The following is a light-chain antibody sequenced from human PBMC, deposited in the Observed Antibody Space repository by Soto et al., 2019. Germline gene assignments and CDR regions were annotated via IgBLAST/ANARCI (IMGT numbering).Light chain of an antibody. J-gene: IGLJ2*01. CDR3: AAWDDSLNGVV. CDR1: SSNIGSNT. Sequence: QSVLTQPPSASGTPGPRVTISCSGSSSNIGSNTVNWYQQLPGTAPKLLIYSNHQRPSGVPDRFSGSKSDTSASLAISGLQSEDESDYYCAAWDDSLNGVVFGGGTKLTVL. CDR2: SNH. V-gene: IGLV1-44*01.